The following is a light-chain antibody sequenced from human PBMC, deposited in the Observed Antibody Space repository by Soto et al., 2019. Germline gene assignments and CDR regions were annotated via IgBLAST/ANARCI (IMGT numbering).Light chain of an antibody. V-gene: IGLV2-14*03. CDR3: SSFTSSDTDV. CDR1: SSDVGFSNY. CDR2: DVS. Sequence: QSVLTQPASVSGSPGQSITVSCTGTSSDVGFSNYIFWYQQHPGKAPKLIISDVSNRPSGVSNRFSGSKSANTASLTISGLQAEDEADYYCSSFTSSDTDVFVSGTKVTVL. J-gene: IGLJ1*01.